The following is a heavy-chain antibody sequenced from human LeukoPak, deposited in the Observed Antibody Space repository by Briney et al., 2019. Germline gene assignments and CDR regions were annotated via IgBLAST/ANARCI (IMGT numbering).Heavy chain of an antibody. D-gene: IGHD5-12*01. V-gene: IGHV1-69*05. J-gene: IGHJ4*02. CDR2: IIPIFGTA. Sequence: SVKVSCKASGGTFSSYAISWVRQAPGQGLEWMGGIIPIFGTANYAQKFQGRVTMTRDTSTSTVYMELSSLRSEDTAVYYCARDCISGGYGDYWGQGTLVTVSS. CDR3: ARDCISGGYGDY. CDR1: GGTFSSYA.